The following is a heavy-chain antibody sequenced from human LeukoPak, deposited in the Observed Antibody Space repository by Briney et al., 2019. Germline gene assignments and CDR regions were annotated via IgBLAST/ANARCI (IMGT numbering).Heavy chain of an antibody. CDR2: ISYSGNT. V-gene: IGHV4-59*01. J-gene: IGHJ4*02. CDR1: GFTFSSYS. CDR3: ARGVGSGYTDY. Sequence: GSLTLSCAASGFTFSSYSMNWVRQAPGKGLEWIGFISYSGNTNYNPSPKSRVTISLDTSKNQFALKLISVTAADTAVYYCARGVGSGYTDYWGQGALVTVSS. D-gene: IGHD3-22*01.